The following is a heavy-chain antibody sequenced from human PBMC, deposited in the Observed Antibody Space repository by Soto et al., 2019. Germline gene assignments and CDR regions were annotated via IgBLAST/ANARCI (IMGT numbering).Heavy chain of an antibody. CDR2: VYYDGRT. J-gene: IGHJ4*02. D-gene: IGHD3-22*01. V-gene: IGHV4-31*03. CDR1: GAFISRGGYY. Sequence: QVQLQESGPGLAKPSETLSLNCNVSGAFISRGGYYWSWIRQLPGKGLEWIGYVYYDGRTYYNPSLQSRLTMSVDTSENQFSLKLSSLTAADTAVYFCARGNHVFDSSGLDFGYWGQGMLVTVSS. CDR3: ARGNHVFDSSGLDFGY.